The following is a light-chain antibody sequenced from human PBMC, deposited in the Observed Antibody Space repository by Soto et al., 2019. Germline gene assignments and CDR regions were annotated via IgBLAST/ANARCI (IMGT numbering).Light chain of an antibody. CDR3: CSHSTSVTWM. Sequence: QSALTQTASVSGSPGQSITISCTGSSSDVGGYNFVSWYQQHPGKAPKLIIHEVSNRPSGVSNRFYGSKSGNTASLTISGLQAEDEAVYYCCSHSTSVTWMFGGGTQLNVL. CDR1: SSDVGGYNF. V-gene: IGLV2-14*03. J-gene: IGLJ3*02. CDR2: EVS.